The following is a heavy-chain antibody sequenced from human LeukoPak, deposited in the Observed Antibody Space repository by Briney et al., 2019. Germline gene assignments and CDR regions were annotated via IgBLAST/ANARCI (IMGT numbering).Heavy chain of an antibody. D-gene: IGHD2-2*01. J-gene: IGHJ6*03. V-gene: IGHV3-30*03. Sequence: GGSLRLSCAASGFTFSSYGMHWVRQAPGKGLEWVAVISYDGSNKYYADSVKGRFTISRDNSKNTLYPQMNSLRAEDTAVYYCARSTRGSRGYYYYYMDVWGKGTTVTVSS. CDR1: GFTFSSYG. CDR2: ISYDGSNK. CDR3: ARSTRGSRGYYYYYMDV.